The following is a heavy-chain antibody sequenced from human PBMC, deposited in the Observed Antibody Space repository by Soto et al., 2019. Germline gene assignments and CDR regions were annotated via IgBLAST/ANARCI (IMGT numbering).Heavy chain of an antibody. V-gene: IGHV3-74*01. J-gene: IGHJ4*02. D-gene: IGHD1-26*01. CDR3: TRGPRADSSGKGAQ. CDR1: GFTFSMYW. CDR2: VSDDGTTT. Sequence: VGSLRLSYVVYGFTFSMYWMHWVRHIPGQGPFWVSRVSDDGTTTNYADSVRGRFTISRDNSKNTLYLQIKNLKPADTAIYYCTRGPRADSSGKGAQWAQGTPVTVSS.